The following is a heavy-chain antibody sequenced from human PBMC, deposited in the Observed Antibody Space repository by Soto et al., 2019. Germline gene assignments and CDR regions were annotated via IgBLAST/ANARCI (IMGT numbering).Heavy chain of an antibody. D-gene: IGHD6-13*01. J-gene: IGHJ4*02. CDR3: GRLARGAAEGTY. CDR2: IKQDGSEK. Sequence: GGSLRLSCVASAFTFRSYYMIWARQVPGRGLEWLAKIKQDGSEKSYVDSVRGRFTISRDNAKESVYLQMDSLRADDTAVYFCGRLARGAAEGTYWGQGTLVTVSS. V-gene: IGHV3-7*03. CDR1: AFTFRSYY.